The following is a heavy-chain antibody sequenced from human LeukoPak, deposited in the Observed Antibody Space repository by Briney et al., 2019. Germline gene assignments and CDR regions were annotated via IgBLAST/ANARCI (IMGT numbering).Heavy chain of an antibody. J-gene: IGHJ3*02. D-gene: IGHD6-6*01. CDR2: IKPDGSEK. V-gene: IGHV3-7*01. Sequence: GSLRLSCAASGFTFSTYCMGWVRQAPGKGLEWVANIKPDGSEKYYVDSVKGRFTISRDNVKKSLYLQMNSLRAEDTAVYYCAREIVARPGGFDTWGQGTMVTVSS. CDR1: GFTFSTYC. CDR3: AREIVARPGGFDT.